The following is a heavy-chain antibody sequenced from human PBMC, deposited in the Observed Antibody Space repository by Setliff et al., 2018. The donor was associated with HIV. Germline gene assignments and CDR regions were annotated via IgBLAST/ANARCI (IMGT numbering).Heavy chain of an antibody. CDR2: IYYSGTT. J-gene: IGHJ4*02. CDR3: VRDDYGYNGKGFDY. D-gene: IGHD4-17*01. V-gene: IGHV4-30-4*08. Sequence: SETLSLTCTVSGVSISSGDYYWSWIRQPPGKGLEWIGYIYYSGTTYYNPSLKSRVTITMDTSKNQFSLKLSSVTAADTAVYSCVRDDYGYNGKGFDYWGPGTLVTVS. CDR1: GVSISSGDYY.